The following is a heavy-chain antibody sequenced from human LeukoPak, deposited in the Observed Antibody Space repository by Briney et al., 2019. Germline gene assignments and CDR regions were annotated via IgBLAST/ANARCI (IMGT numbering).Heavy chain of an antibody. J-gene: IGHJ4*02. Sequence: PSETLSLTCIVSGGSISSGGYYWSWTRPPPGKGLEWIGYIYYSGSTYYNPSLKSRVTISVDTSKNQFSLKLSSVTAADTAVYYCARYSPDYGDYFAYWGQGALVTVSS. CDR1: GGSISSGGYY. CDR2: IYYSGST. D-gene: IGHD4-17*01. CDR3: ARYSPDYGDYFAY. V-gene: IGHV4-31*03.